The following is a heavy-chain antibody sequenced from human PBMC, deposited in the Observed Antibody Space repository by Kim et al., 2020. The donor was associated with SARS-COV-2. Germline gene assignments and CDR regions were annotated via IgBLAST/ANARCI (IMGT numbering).Heavy chain of an antibody. V-gene: IGHV6-1*01. CDR1: GDSVSSNRVA. D-gene: IGHD6-13*01. CDR3: ARALGDHSSPLGY. J-gene: IGHJ4*02. Sequence: SQTFSLTCAISGDSVSSNRVAWNWIRQSPSRGLEWLGRTYYRSKFYNNYAESVKSRITINTDIFKNQFSLQLNSVTPEDTAVYYCARALGDHSSPLGYWGQGTPVTVSS. CDR2: TYYRSKFYN.